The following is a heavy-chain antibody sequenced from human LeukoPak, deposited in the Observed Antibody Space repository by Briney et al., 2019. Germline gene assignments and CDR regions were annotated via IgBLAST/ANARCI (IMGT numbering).Heavy chain of an antibody. D-gene: IGHD6-13*01. CDR3: ARDRSSRYPDAFDI. Sequence: PGGSLRLSCAASGFTFSSYSMNWVRQAPGKGLEWVSSISSSSSYIYYADSVKGRFTISRDNAKNSLYLQMNSLRAEDTAVYYCARDRSSRYPDAFDIWGQGTMVTVSS. V-gene: IGHV3-21*01. J-gene: IGHJ3*02. CDR1: GFTFSSYS. CDR2: ISSSSSYI.